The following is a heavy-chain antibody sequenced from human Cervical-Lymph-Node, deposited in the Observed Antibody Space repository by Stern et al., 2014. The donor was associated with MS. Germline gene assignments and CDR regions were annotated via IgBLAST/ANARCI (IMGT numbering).Heavy chain of an antibody. D-gene: IGHD5/OR15-5a*01. CDR1: GFHFSNYG. Sequence: DQLVESGGGVVQPGRSLRLSCAASGFHFSNYGLHWVRQAPGKGLEWVAVIWNDGVNKYYADSVKGRFTISRDDSKNTLYLQMNSLRAEDTAVYYCARDIGVVDIVSTLPDYWGQGTLVTVSS. CDR2: IWNDGVNK. J-gene: IGHJ4*02. CDR3: ARDIGVVDIVSTLPDY. V-gene: IGHV3-33*01.